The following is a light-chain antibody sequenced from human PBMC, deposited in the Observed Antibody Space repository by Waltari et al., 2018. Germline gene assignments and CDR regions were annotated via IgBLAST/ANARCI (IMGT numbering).Light chain of an antibody. CDR3: QQLNSYPPT. V-gene: IGKV1-9*01. Sequence: IQLTQSPSSLSASVVERVTITCRASQGISNYLAWYQQKSGKAPKLLIYTASTLQSGVPSRFSGRVSWTEFTLTISSLQPEDFATYYCQQLNSYPPTFGGGTKVEIK. J-gene: IGKJ4*01. CDR2: TAS. CDR1: QGISNY.